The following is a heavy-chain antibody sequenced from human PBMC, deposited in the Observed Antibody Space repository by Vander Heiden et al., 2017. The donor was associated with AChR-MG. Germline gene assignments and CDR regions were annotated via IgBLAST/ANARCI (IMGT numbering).Heavy chain of an antibody. CDR2: IKQDGSEK. CDR1: GFTFSSYW. V-gene: IGHV3-7*01. Sequence: EVQLVESGGGLVQPGGSLRLSCAASGFTFSSYWMSWVRQAPGKGLEWVANIKQDGSEKYYVDSVKGRFTISRDNAKNSLYLQMNSLRAEDTAGYYCARTRYSSSLNFDYWGQGTLVTVSS. J-gene: IGHJ4*02. CDR3: ARTRYSSSLNFDY. D-gene: IGHD6-6*01.